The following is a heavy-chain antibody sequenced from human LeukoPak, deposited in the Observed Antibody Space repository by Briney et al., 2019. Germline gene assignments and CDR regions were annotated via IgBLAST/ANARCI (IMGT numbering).Heavy chain of an antibody. CDR1: GFTFSTYS. V-gene: IGHV3-48*04. CDR3: ARQIAAAGTEGNFDY. J-gene: IGHJ4*02. Sequence: GGSLRLPCAASGFTFSTYSMNWVRQAPGKGLEWISYITSDSDTIYIADSVKGRFTISRDNAKNSLYLQMNSLRAEDTAVYYCARQIAAAGTEGNFDYWGQGTLVTVSS. CDR2: ITSDSDTI. D-gene: IGHD6-13*01.